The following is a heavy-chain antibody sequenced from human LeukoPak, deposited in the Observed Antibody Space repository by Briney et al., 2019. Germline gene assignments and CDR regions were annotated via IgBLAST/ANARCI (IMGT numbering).Heavy chain of an antibody. CDR2: ISYDGSNK. CDR3: AKTPYSSSGGYFDY. D-gene: IGHD4-11*01. J-gene: IGHJ4*02. V-gene: IGHV3-30*18. Sequence: GGSLRLSCAASGFTFSSYGMQWVRQAPGKGLEWVAVISYDGSNKYYADPVKGRFTISRDSSKDTLYLQMNSLRAEDTAVYYCAKTPYSSSGGYFDYWGQGTLVTVSS. CDR1: GFTFSSYG.